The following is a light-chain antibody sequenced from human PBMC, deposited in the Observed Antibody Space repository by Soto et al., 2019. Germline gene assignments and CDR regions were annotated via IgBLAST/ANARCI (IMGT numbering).Light chain of an antibody. J-gene: IGLJ3*02. CDR1: SSDVGGYNY. CDR3: SSYTTVNSLWV. V-gene: IGLV2-14*03. Sequence: QSALTQPASVSGSPGQSITISCTGTSSDVGGYNYVSWYQQHPGKAPKLIIYEVINRPSGFSNRFSGSKSGNTASLTISGLQTEDAADYYCSSYTTVNSLWVFGGGTQLTVL. CDR2: EVI.